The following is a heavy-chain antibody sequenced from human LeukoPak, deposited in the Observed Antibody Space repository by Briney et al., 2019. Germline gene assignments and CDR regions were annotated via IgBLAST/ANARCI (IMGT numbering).Heavy chain of an antibody. CDR2: ISSSSSYI. CDR3: ARALSGNGAMVWFDP. D-gene: IGHD5-18*01. J-gene: IGHJ5*02. CDR1: GFTFSSYS. V-gene: IGHV3-21*01. Sequence: GGSLRLSCAASGFTFSSYSMNWVRQAPGRGLEWVSSISSSSSYIYYADSVKGRFPISRDNAKNSLYLQMNSLRPEDTAVYYCARALSGNGAMVWFDPWGQGTLVTVSS.